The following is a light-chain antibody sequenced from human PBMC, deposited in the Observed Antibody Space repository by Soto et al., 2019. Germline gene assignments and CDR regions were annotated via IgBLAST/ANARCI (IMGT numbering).Light chain of an antibody. CDR1: QGISND. V-gene: IGKV1-27*01. Sequence: DIQMTQSPSSLSASIGDRVTISCRASQGISNDLAWYQQKPGKVPYLLIYAASTSHSVVPSRFRASGSGTDFTLTISSLQPEDVATYYCQNYNSAPRTFGQGTKVDIK. J-gene: IGKJ1*01. CDR3: QNYNSAPRT. CDR2: AAS.